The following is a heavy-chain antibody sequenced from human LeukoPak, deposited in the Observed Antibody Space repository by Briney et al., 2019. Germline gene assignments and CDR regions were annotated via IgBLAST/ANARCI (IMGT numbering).Heavy chain of an antibody. J-gene: IGHJ6*03. CDR3: ARGRHDITMIVVVMTSVSYYLDV. D-gene: IGHD3-22*01. V-gene: IGHV4-34*01. CDR1: GGSFSGYH. Sequence: SETLSLTCAVYGGSFSGYHWTWIRQSPGKGLEWIGDINPSGSTSYNPPLKSRLTISVDTSKNQFSLKLRSVTAADSAVYYCARGRHDITMIVVVMTSVSYYLDVWGKGTTVTVS. CDR2: INPSGST.